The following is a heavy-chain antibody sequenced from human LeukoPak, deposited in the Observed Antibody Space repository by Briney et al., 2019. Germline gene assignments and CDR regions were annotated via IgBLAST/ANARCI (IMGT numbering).Heavy chain of an antibody. V-gene: IGHV1-8*01. CDR1: GYTFTSYD. J-gene: IGHJ6*04. CDR2: MNPNSGNT. CDR3: ARGRVTMVRGVTSPTYGMDV. D-gene: IGHD3-10*01. Sequence: GASVKVSCKASGYTFTSYDINWVRQATGQGLEWMGWMNPNSGNTGYAQKFQGRVTMTRNTSISTAYMELSSLRSEDTAVYYCARGRVTMVRGVTSPTYGMDVWGKGTTVTVSS.